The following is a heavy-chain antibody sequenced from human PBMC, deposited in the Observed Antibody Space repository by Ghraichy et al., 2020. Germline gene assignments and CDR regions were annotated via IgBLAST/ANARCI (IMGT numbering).Heavy chain of an antibody. CDR2: IHSRGGT. V-gene: IGHV4-4*07. CDR1: GGSINSSY. J-gene: IGHJ5*02. CDR3: ARTVNVGLTVIWFDP. D-gene: IGHD2-8*02. Sequence: SETLSLTCTVSGGSINSSYWSWIRQPAGKGLEWIGRIHSRGGTSYNPSLKSRVTMSIDTSRKQFSLKLTSVTAADTAVYYCARTVNVGLTVIWFDPWGQGTRVTVSP.